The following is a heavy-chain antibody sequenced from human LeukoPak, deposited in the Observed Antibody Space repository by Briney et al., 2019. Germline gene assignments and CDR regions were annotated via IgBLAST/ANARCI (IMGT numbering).Heavy chain of an antibody. Sequence: ASVKVSCKASGYTFTGYYMHWVRQAPGQGLEWMGWINPNSGGTNYAQKFQGRVTMTRDTSISTAYMELSRLRSDDTAVYYCAREQDVVVPAASGYWGQGTLVTVSS. CDR1: GYTFTGYY. CDR3: AREQDVVVPAASGY. D-gene: IGHD2-2*01. CDR2: INPNSGGT. J-gene: IGHJ4*02. V-gene: IGHV1-2*02.